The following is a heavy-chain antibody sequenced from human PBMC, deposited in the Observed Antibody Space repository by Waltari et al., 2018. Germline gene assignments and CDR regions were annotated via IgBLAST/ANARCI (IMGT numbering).Heavy chain of an antibody. CDR3: ARVGGSGTSHLEAFDY. V-gene: IGHV4-31*03. D-gene: IGHD3-10*01. CDR2: IYYSGST. J-gene: IGHJ4*02. Sequence: QVQLQESGPGLVKPSQTLSLTCTVSGGSISSGGYYLSWIRQHPGKGLEWIGYIYYSGSTYYNPSLKSRVTISVDTSKNQFSLRLTSVTAADAALYYCARVGGSGTSHLEAFDYWGQGTLVTVSS. CDR1: GGSISSGGYY.